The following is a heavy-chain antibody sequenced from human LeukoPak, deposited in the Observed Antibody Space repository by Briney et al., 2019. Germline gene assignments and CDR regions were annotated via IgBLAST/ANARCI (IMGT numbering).Heavy chain of an antibody. CDR3: ARDRNYDILTGYHDSDY. D-gene: IGHD3-9*01. CDR1: GYTFTSYG. CDR2: ISAYNGNT. J-gene: IGHJ4*02. V-gene: IGHV1-18*01. Sequence: GASVTVSFKASGYTFTSYGISWVRQAPGQGLEWMGWISAYNGNTNYAQKLQGRVTMTTVTSTSTAYMELRSLRSDDTAVYYCARDRNYDILTGYHDSDYWGQGTLVTVSS.